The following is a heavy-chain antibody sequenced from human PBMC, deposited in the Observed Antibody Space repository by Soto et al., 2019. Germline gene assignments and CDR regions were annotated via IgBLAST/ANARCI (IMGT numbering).Heavy chain of an antibody. CDR1: GYTLTSYY. CDR2: INPSGGST. CDR3: AGDGDYYDSSGVSYYFDY. D-gene: IGHD3-22*01. J-gene: IGHJ4*02. V-gene: IGHV1-46*01. Sequence: ASVKLSCKACGYTLTSYYMHWARQAHGQGLEWMGIINPSGGSTSYAQKFQGRVTMTRDTSTSTVYMELSSLRSEDTAVYYCAGDGDYYDSSGVSYYFDYWGQGTLVTVSS.